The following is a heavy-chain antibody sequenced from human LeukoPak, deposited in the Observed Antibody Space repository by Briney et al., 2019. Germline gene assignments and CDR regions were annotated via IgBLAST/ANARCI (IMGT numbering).Heavy chain of an antibody. CDR3: ASSVYCSSISCWGDYYYYGMDV. CDR1: GYTFTSYG. D-gene: IGHD2-2*01. V-gene: IGHV1-18*01. J-gene: IGHJ6*02. CDR2: ISAYNGNT. Sequence: ASVKVSCKASGYTFTSYGISWVRQAPGQGLEWMGWISAYNGNTNYAQKLQGRVTMTTDTSTSTAYMELRSLRSDDTAVYYCASSVYCSSISCWGDYYYYGMDVWGQGTTVTVSS.